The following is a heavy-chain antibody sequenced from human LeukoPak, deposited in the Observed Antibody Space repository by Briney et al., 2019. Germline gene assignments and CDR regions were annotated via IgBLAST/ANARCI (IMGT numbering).Heavy chain of an antibody. CDR1: GFTFSSHW. D-gene: IGHD1-26*01. CDR3: ARDKVVGATFFDY. V-gene: IGHV3-7*01. Sequence: GGSLRLSCAASGFTFSSHWMSWVRQAPGKGPEWVANIKQDGTEIYYVDSVKGRFTISRDNAKNSLYLQMNSLRDEDTAVYYCARDKVVGATFFDYWGQGALVTVSS. J-gene: IGHJ4*02. CDR2: IKQDGTEI.